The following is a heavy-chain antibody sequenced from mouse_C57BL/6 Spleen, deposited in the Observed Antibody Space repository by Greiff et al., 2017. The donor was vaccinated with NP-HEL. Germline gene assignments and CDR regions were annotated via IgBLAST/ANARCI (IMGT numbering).Heavy chain of an antibody. CDR2: ILPGSGST. V-gene: IGHV1-9*01. Sequence: VMLVESGAELMKPGASVKLSCKATGYTFTGYWIAWVQQRPGHGLEWIGEILPGSGSTNYHEKFKGKATFTADTSSNIAYMQLSSLTTEDSAIYYCARGNWSYFDYWGKGTTLTVSS. CDR1: GYTFTGYW. D-gene: IGHD4-1*01. CDR3: ARGNWSYFDY. J-gene: IGHJ2*01.